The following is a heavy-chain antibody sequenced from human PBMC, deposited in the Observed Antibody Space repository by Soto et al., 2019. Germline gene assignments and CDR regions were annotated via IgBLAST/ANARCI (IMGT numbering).Heavy chain of an antibody. Sequence: GASLKISCKGSGNSFTSYWIGWVRQMPGKSQEWMGIIYPGDSDTRYSPSFQGQVTISADKSISTAYLQWSSQKASATAMYYFARLVFREFLCFWELLSNPNWFDPWGQGSLVTVSS. J-gene: IGHJ5*02. CDR3: ARLVFREFLCFWELLSNPNWFDP. V-gene: IGHV5-51*01. CDR2: IYPGDSDT. D-gene: IGHD3-10*01. CDR1: GNSFTSYW.